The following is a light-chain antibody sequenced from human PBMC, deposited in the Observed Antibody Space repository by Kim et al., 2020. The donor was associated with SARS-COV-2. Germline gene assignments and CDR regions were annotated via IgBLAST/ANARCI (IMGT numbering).Light chain of an antibody. CDR3: SSYAGSNNYV. J-gene: IGLJ1*01. Sequence: QSALTQPPSASGSPGQSVTISCTGTGSDVGGYNYVSWYQQHPGKAPKLMIYEVSKRPSGVPDRFSGSKSGNTASLTVSGLQAEDEADYYCSSYAGSNNYVFGTGTKVTLL. V-gene: IGLV2-8*01. CDR1: GSDVGGYNY. CDR2: EVS.